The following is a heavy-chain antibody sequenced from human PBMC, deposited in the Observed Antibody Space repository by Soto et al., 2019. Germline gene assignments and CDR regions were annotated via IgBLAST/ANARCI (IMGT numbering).Heavy chain of an antibody. CDR2: IYHGGTT. V-gene: IGHV4-4*02. J-gene: IGHJ4*02. Sequence: QVQLQESGPGLVEPSGTLSLTCAVSGASISNTDWWSWVRQRPGKGLEWIGEIYHGGTTNCDPSLKSRVTISLDKSKSQFSLKLTSVTAADTAVYYCAIPGAGDFDYWGQGTLVTVSS. D-gene: IGHD6-13*01. CDR3: AIPGAGDFDY. CDR1: GASISNTDW.